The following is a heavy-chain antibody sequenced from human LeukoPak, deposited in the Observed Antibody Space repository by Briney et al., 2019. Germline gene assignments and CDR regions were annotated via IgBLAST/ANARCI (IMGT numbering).Heavy chain of an antibody. CDR2: ISGSGGST. Sequence: GGSLRLSCTASGFTFGDYAMSWVRQAPGKGLEWVSAISGSGGSTYCADSVKGRFTISRDNSKNTLYLQMNSLRAEDTAVYYCAKDNYDFWSGSAYWGQGTLVTVSS. D-gene: IGHD3-3*01. CDR3: AKDNYDFWSGSAY. J-gene: IGHJ4*02. CDR1: GFTFGDYA. V-gene: IGHV3-23*01.